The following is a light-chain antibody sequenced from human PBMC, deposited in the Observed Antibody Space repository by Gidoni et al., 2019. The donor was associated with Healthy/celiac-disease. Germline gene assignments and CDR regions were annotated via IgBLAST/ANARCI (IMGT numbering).Light chain of an antibody. J-gene: IGKJ3*01. Sequence: DTTMTQSPSSRSASVGDRVTITCRARQSTSSYLNWYQQKPGKAPKLLISAASSLQSGVPSRLSGGRSGTNVTLTISSLQPEEFAAYYCRQSYSTLPFTFGPGTKVDIK. CDR2: AAS. CDR3: RQSYSTLPFT. CDR1: QSTSSY. V-gene: IGKV1-39*01.